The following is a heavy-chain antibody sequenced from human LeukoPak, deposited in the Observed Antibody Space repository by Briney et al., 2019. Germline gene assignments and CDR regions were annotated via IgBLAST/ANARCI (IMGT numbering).Heavy chain of an antibody. J-gene: IGHJ4*02. V-gene: IGHV3-30*03. CDR2: ISYDGSNK. Sequence: GGSLRLSCAASGFTFSSYSMNWVRQAPGKGLEWVAVISYDGSNKYYADSVKGRFTISRDNSKNTLYLQMNSLRAEDTAVYYCARGRYNWNYGLDYWGQGTLVTVSS. CDR1: GFTFSSYS. D-gene: IGHD1-7*01. CDR3: ARGRYNWNYGLDY.